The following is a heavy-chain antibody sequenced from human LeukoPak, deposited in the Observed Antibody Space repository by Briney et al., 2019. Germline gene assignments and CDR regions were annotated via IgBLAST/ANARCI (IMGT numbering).Heavy chain of an antibody. CDR2: INPNSGGT. Sequence: ASVKVSCKASGYTFTGYYMHWVRQAPGQGLEWMGWINPNSGGTNYAQKFQGRVTMTRDTSISTAYMEPSRLRSDDAAVYYCARDRSAEAAAGFDYWGQGTLVTVSS. CDR3: ARDRSAEAAAGFDY. CDR1: GYTFTGYY. D-gene: IGHD6-13*01. V-gene: IGHV1-2*02. J-gene: IGHJ4*02.